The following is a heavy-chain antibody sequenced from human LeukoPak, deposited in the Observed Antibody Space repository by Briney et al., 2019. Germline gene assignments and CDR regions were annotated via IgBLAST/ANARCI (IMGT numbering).Heavy chain of an antibody. V-gene: IGHV4-31*03. CDR2: IYYSGST. Sequence: SETLSLTCTVSGDSISSGDYCWPWIRQHPGKGLEWIGCIYYSGSTYYNLSLKSRVIISTDTSKNHFSLTLSAVTAADTALYYCARVREATIAPFFDYWGQGILVTVSS. J-gene: IGHJ4*02. CDR3: ARVREATIAPFFDY. CDR1: GDSISSGDYC. D-gene: IGHD6-13*01.